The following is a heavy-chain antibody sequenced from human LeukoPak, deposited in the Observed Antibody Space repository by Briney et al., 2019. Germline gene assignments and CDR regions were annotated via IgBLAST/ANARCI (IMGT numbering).Heavy chain of an antibody. V-gene: IGHV3-64*01. J-gene: IGHJ4*02. CDR3: SREGPAGSIDY. Sequence: GGSLRLSCAVSGFVFSSHPMHWVRQAPGKGLECVSSISNSGGSTYYANSVSGRFTFSRDNSKDTLYLQMDSLRAEDTALYYCSREGPAGSIDYWGQGILVTVSS. D-gene: IGHD2-2*01. CDR1: GFVFSSHP. CDR2: ISNSGGST.